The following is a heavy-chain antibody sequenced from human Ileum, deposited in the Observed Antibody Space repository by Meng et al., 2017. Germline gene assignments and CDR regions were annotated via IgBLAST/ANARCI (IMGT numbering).Heavy chain of an antibody. V-gene: IGHV4-61*02. Sequence: SETLSLTCTVSGDSIISDTYYWSWIRQPAGKGLEWIGRIYSSGSTNYNPSLKSRATISVDTSKNQFSLTLSSVTAADTAVYYCARGEKGIAAAGDWGQGTLVPSPQ. CDR2: IYSSGST. CDR3: ARGEKGIAAAGD. D-gene: IGHD6-13*01. J-gene: IGHJ4*02. CDR1: GDSIISDTYY.